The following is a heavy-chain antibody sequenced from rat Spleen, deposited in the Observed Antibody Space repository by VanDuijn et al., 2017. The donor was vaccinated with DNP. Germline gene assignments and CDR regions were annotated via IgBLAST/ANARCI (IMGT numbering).Heavy chain of an antibody. Sequence: QVQLQQSGAELAKPGSSVKISCKASGYTFTSYYISWIKQTTGQGLDFIGHINTGSGGINSNENFKGKATLTVDKSSSTAFMQLSSLTPDDSAVYYCASQGIGTTWFAYWGQGTLVTVSS. CDR1: GYTFTSYY. V-gene: IGHV1-43*01. J-gene: IGHJ3*01. CDR2: INTGSGGI. CDR3: ASQGIGTTWFAY. D-gene: IGHD1-5*01.